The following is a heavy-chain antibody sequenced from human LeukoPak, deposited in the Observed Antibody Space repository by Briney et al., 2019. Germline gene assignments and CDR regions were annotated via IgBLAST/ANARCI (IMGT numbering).Heavy chain of an antibody. CDR2: IKQVGSEK. D-gene: IGHD2-2*01. CDR3: ARDRQSRYCSSTSCYAVPDYFDY. V-gene: IGHV3-7*01. J-gene: IGHJ4*02. CDR1: GFTFSSYW. Sequence: GGSLRLSCAASGFTFSSYWMSWVRQAPGKGLEWVANIKQVGSEKYYVDSVKGRFTISRDNAKNSLYLQMNSLRAEDTAVYYCARDRQSRYCSSTSCYAVPDYFDYWGQGTLVTVSS.